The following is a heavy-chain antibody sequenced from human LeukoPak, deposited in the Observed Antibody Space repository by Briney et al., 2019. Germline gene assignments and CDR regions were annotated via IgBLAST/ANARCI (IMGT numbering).Heavy chain of an antibody. CDR1: GGSISSGSYY. Sequence: SETLSLTCTVSGGSISSGSYYWSWIRQPAGKGLEWIGRISTSGSTNYNPSLKSRVTISVDTSKNQFSLKLSSVTAADTAVYYCARDRGSWNDKSPYYYYMDVWGKGTTVTVSS. J-gene: IGHJ6*03. D-gene: IGHD1-1*01. V-gene: IGHV4-61*02. CDR2: ISTSGST. CDR3: ARDRGSWNDKSPYYYYMDV.